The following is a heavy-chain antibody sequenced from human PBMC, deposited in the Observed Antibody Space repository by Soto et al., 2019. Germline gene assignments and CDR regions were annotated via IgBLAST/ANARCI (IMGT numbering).Heavy chain of an antibody. CDR3: ASSTSNYYYYGMDV. CDR2: ISAYNGNT. CDR1: GYTFTSYG. V-gene: IGHV1-18*01. D-gene: IGHD2-2*01. J-gene: IGHJ6*02. Sequence: QVQLVQSGAEVKKPGASVKVSCKASGYTFTSYGISWVRQAPGQGLEWMGWISAYNGNTNYAQKLQGRVTMTTATXXSTAYMELRSLRSDDTAVYYCASSTSNYYYYGMDVWGQGTTVTVSS.